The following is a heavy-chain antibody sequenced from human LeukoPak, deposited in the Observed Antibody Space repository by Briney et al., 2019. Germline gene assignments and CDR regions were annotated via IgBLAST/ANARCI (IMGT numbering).Heavy chain of an antibody. CDR2: IYTSGST. V-gene: IGHV4-4*07. CDR1: GGSISSYY. D-gene: IGHD6-13*01. CDR3: AATRLAAAGEYYGMDV. J-gene: IGHJ6*02. Sequence: SETLSLTCTVSGGSISSYYWSWIRQPTGKGLEWIGRIYTSGSTNYNPSLKSRVTMSVDTSKNQFSLKLSSVTAADTAVYYCAATRLAAAGEYYGMDVWGQGTTVTVSS.